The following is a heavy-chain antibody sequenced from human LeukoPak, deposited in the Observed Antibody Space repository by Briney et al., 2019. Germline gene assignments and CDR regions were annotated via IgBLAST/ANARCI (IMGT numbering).Heavy chain of an antibody. CDR3: ARTSIVVVPAAHGYNWFDP. Sequence: SETLSLTCAVYGGSFSGYYWSWLRQPPGKGLEWIGEINHSGSTNYNPSLKSRVTISVDTPKNQFSLKLSSVTAADTAVYYCARTSIVVVPAAHGYNWFDPWGQGTLVTVSS. CDR2: INHSGST. CDR1: GGSFSGYY. D-gene: IGHD2-2*01. V-gene: IGHV4-34*01. J-gene: IGHJ5*02.